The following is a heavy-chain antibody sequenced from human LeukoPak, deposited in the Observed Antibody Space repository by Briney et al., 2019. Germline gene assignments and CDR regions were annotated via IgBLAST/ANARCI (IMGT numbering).Heavy chain of an antibody. CDR2: INHSGST. V-gene: IGHV4-34*01. Sequence: SETLSLTCAVYGGSFSGYYWSWIRQPPGKGLERIGEINHSGSTNYNPSLKSRVTISVDTSKNQFSLKLSSVTAADTAVYYCARASSSWYSWFDPWGQGTLVTVSS. CDR3: ARASSSWYSWFDP. D-gene: IGHD6-13*01. J-gene: IGHJ5*02. CDR1: GGSFSGYY.